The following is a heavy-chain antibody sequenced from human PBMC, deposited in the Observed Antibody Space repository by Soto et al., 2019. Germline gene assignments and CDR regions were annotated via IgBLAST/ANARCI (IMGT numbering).Heavy chain of an antibody. CDR3: ARDSVRYSSSSPYYYGMDV. CDR2: ISYDGSNK. J-gene: IGHJ6*02. D-gene: IGHD6-6*01. CDR1: GFTFSSYA. Sequence: GGSLRLSSAASGFTFSSYAMHWVRQAPGKGLEWVAVISYDGSNKYYADSVKGRFTISRDNSKNTLYLQMNSLRAEDTAVYYCARDSVRYSSSSPYYYGMDVWGQGTTVTVSS. V-gene: IGHV3-30-3*01.